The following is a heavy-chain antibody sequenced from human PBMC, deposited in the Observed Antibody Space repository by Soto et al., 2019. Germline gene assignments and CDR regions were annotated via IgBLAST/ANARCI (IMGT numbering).Heavy chain of an antibody. CDR1: GYTFTSYD. V-gene: IGHV1-8*01. CDR3: ETTPPGGSIWD. J-gene: IGHJ4*02. Sequence: ASVKVSCKASGYTFTSYDINWVRQASGQGLEWMGRMSPNTGNTGYAQRFQGRVAMTSNPDMSTAYMELSSLTSDDTAVYYCETTPPGGSIWDWGQGTMVTVSS. CDR2: MSPNTGNT. D-gene: IGHD3-16*01.